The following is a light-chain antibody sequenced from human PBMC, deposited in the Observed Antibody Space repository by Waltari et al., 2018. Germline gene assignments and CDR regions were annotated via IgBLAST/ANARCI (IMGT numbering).Light chain of an antibody. CDR1: HSNIGTYY. V-gene: IGLV1-47*01. CDR2: RIN. Sequence: QSVLTQPPSASGTPGQRVTISCSGSHSNIGTYYVYWYQQLPGTSPKLLIYRINQRPSVVPDRFSGSKSGSSASLAISGLRSEDEAEYYCAAWDDSVSGLVFGGGTRLTVL. CDR3: AAWDDSVSGLV. J-gene: IGLJ2*01.